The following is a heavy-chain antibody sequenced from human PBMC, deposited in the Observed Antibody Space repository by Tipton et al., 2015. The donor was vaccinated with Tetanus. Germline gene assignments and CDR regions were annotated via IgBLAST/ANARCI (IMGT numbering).Heavy chain of an antibody. D-gene: IGHD6-19*01. J-gene: IGHJ4*02. CDR1: GGSVSSGSYY. V-gene: IGHV4-61*01. CDR2: IDYSGNT. CDR3: ARNTVAGTVTFDY. Sequence: TLSLTCTVSGGSVSSGSYYWSWIRQPPGKGLEWIGYIDYSGNTNYNPSLKSRVTISVDTSKNQFSLKLSSVTAADTAVYYCARNTVAGTVTFDYWGQGTLVTVSS.